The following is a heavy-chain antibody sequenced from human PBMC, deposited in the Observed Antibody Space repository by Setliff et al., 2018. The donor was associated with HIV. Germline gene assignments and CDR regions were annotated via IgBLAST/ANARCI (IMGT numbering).Heavy chain of an antibody. CDR2: IHITGNT. J-gene: IGHJ4*02. Sequence: SETLSLTCAVSGGSINSYYWNWIRQSAGKGLEWIGHIHITGNTDYNPSLKSRVTISLDTARNQFSLELTSVTATDTAVYYCARDRRDDYYLTAYFDSLGQGTVVTVSS. CDR1: GGSINSYY. D-gene: IGHD1-26*01. CDR3: ARDRRDDYYLTAYFDS. V-gene: IGHV4-4*07.